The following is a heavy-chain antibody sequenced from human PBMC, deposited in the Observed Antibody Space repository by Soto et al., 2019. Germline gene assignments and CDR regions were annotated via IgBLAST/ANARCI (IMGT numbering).Heavy chain of an antibody. Sequence: PGGSLRLSCAASGFTFSSYGMHWVRQAPGKGLEWVAVIWYDGSNKYYADSVKGRFTISRDNSKNTLYLQMNSLRAEDTAVYYCARDKISARHDFWSGYQGPQYWGQGTLVTVSS. V-gene: IGHV3-33*01. D-gene: IGHD3-3*01. CDR3: ARDKISARHDFWSGYQGPQY. CDR1: GFTFSSYG. CDR2: IWYDGSNK. J-gene: IGHJ4*02.